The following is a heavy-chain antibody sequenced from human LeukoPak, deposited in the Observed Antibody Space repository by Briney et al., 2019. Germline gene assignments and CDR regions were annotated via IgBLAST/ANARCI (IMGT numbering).Heavy chain of an antibody. CDR1: GFTFSSHA. D-gene: IGHD6-13*01. Sequence: GGSLRLSCAASGFTFSSHAMSWVRQAPGKGLEWVSAISDSGGSTYYADSVKGRFTISRDNSKNTLYLQMNSLRAEDTAVYYCAKDNSSSWYGSYYYYYMDAWGKGTTVTVSS. CDR2: ISDSGGST. V-gene: IGHV3-23*01. CDR3: AKDNSSSWYGSYYYYYMDA. J-gene: IGHJ6*03.